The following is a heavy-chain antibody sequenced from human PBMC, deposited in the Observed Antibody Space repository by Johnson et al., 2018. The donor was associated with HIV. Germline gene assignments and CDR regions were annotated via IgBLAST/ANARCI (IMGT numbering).Heavy chain of an antibody. D-gene: IGHD6-25*01. CDR1: GFTFDDYA. V-gene: IGHV3-9*01. Sequence: VLLVESGGVVVQPGRSLRLSCAASGFTFDDYAIHWVRQTPGKGLEWVSGISWNRGNIDYADSVKGRFTISRDNSKNTLYLQMNSLRAEDTAVYYCAKDSATDPFDIWGQGTMVTVSS. CDR3: AKDSATDPFDI. CDR2: ISWNRGNI. J-gene: IGHJ3*02.